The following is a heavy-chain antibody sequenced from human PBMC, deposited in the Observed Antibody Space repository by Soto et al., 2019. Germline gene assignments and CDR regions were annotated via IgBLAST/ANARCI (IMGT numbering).Heavy chain of an antibody. D-gene: IGHD3-3*01. CDR1: GFTFSSYE. CDR3: ARALDFWSGYLSD. Sequence: PGGSLRLSGAASGFTFSSYEMNWVRQAPGKGLEWVSYISSGGTTIYYADSVKGRFTISRDNAKNSLDLQMNSLRADDTAIYYCARALDFWSGYLSDWGQGTLVTVSS. V-gene: IGHV3-48*03. J-gene: IGHJ4*02. CDR2: ISSGGTTI.